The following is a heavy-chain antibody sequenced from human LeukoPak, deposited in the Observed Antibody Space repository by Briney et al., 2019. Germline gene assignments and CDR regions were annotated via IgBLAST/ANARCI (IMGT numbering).Heavy chain of an antibody. CDR1: GFTFSSYS. V-gene: IGHV3-48*04. D-gene: IGHD2-2*01. Sequence: PGGSLRLSCAASGFTFSSYSMSWVRQAPGKGLEWVSYISSSSSTIYYADSVKGRFTISRDNAKNSLYLQMNSLRAEDTAVYYCARVVPPNQYYYYYYMDVWGKGTTVTVSS. J-gene: IGHJ6*03. CDR3: ARVVPPNQYYYYYYMDV. CDR2: ISSSSSTI.